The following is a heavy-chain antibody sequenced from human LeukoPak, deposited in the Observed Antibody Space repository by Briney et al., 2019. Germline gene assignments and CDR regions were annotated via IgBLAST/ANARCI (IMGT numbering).Heavy chain of an antibody. J-gene: IGHJ3*02. Sequence: GRSLRLSCAASGFTFSRYWMSWVRQAPGNGLEWVANIEEDGTEKYYVESVKGRSTISRDNAKNSLYLQMSSLRAEDTAVYYCAREFCSGANCYPMGAFDMWGQGTMVTVSS. D-gene: IGHD2-15*01. CDR2: IEEDGTEK. CDR3: AREFCSGANCYPMGAFDM. V-gene: IGHV3-7*01. CDR1: GFTFSRYW.